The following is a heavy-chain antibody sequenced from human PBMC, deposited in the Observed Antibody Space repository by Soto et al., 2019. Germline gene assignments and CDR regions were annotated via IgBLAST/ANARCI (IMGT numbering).Heavy chain of an antibody. D-gene: IGHD3-10*01. J-gene: IGHJ3*02. CDR3: ARAKATIMGRAAFDI. CDR2: INPNSGGT. CDR1: GYTFTGYS. Sequence: QVQLVQSGAEVKKPGASVKVSCKASGYTFTGYSMHWVRQAPGQGLEWMGWINPNSGGTNYAQKFQGRVTMTRDTSLSTAYMELSRLRSDDTAVYYCARAKATIMGRAAFDIWGQGTMVTVAS. V-gene: IGHV1-2*02.